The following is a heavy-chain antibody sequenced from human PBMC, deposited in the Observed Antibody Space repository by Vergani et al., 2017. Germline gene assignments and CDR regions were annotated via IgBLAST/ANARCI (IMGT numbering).Heavy chain of an antibody. CDR3: ASQPKSSSSYSGDY. CDR1: GYTFTSYD. CDR2: MNPNSGNT. Sequence: QVQLVQSGAEVKKPGASVKVSCKASGYTFTSYDINWVRQATGQGLEWMGWMNPNSGNTGYAQKFQGRVTMTRNTSISTAYMELSSLRSEDSAVYYCASQPKSSSSYSGDYWGQGTLVTVSS. V-gene: IGHV1-8*01. J-gene: IGHJ4*02. D-gene: IGHD6-13*01.